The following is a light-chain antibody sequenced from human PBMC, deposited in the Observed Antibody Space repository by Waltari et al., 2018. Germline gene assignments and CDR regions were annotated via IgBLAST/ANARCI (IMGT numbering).Light chain of an antibody. Sequence: QSALTQPASVSGSPGQSIPISCPGTSSDVGGDNYVSWSQHHPGKAPKLMIYDVSNRPSGVSNRFSGSKSGNTASLTISGLQAEDEADYYCSSYRTSSTLTYVFGTGTKVTVL. J-gene: IGLJ1*01. V-gene: IGLV2-14*03. CDR3: SSYRTSSTLTYV. CDR2: DVS. CDR1: SSDVGGDNY.